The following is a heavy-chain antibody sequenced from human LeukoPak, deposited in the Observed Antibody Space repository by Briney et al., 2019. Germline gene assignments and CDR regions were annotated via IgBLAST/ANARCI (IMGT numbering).Heavy chain of an antibody. CDR1: GYSISSAYY. V-gene: IGHV4-38-2*02. D-gene: IGHD6-13*01. CDR3: ARDIAAAAFDAFDI. CDR2: IYHSGST. J-gene: IGHJ3*02. Sequence: PSETLSLTCTVSGYSISSAYYWGWIRQPPGKGLEWIGSIYHSGSTYYNPSLKSRVTISVDTSKNQFSLKLSSVTAADTAVYYCARDIAAAAFDAFDIWGQGTMVTVSP.